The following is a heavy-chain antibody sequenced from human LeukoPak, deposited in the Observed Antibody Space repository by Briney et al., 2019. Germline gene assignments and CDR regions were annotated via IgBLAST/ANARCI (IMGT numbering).Heavy chain of an antibody. D-gene: IGHD3-10*01. J-gene: IGHJ1*01. Sequence: GGSLRLSCAASGFTFNNYWMSWVRQAPGKGLEWVANIKQDGSEKNYVDSVKGRFTISRDNSKSTVYLQMNSLIPDDTAVYFCAKAEAREILRAVGLEEYLQYWGQGTLVTVSS. CDR3: AKAEAREILRAVGLEEYLQY. CDR1: GFTFNNYW. V-gene: IGHV3-7*01. CDR2: IKQDGSEK.